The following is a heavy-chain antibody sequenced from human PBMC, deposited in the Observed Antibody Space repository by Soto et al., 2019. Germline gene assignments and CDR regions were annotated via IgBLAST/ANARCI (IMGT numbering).Heavy chain of an antibody. V-gene: IGHV4-39*01. CDR1: GGSISSSSYY. J-gene: IGHJ5*02. Sequence: PSETLSLTCTVSGGSISSSSYYWGWIRQPPGKGLEWIGSIYYSGSTYYNPSLKSRVTISVDTSKNQFSLKLSSVTAADTAVYYCARDGSYYYDSSDYYLSNWFDPWGQGTLVTVSS. D-gene: IGHD3-22*01. CDR3: ARDGSYYYDSSDYYLSNWFDP. CDR2: IYYSGST.